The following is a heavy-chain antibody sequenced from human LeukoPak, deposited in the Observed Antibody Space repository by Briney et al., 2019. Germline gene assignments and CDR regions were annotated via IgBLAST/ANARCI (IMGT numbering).Heavy chain of an antibody. Sequence: PSETLSLTCTVSGVSISSSNYYWGWIRQPPGKGLEWIGSIHYSGNTYYNPSLKSRVTISVDTSKNQFSLKLSSVTAADTAVYYCARRSGYVLRYFPWFDYWGQGTLVTVSS. D-gene: IGHD3-9*01. CDR1: GVSISSSNYY. CDR2: IHYSGNT. CDR3: ARRSGYVLRYFPWFDY. J-gene: IGHJ4*02. V-gene: IGHV4-39*07.